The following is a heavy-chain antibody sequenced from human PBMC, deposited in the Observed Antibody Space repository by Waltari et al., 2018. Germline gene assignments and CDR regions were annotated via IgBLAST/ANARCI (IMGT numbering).Heavy chain of an antibody. J-gene: IGHJ6*02. Sequence: QVQLVQSGAEVKKPGASVKVSCKASGYTFTSYGISWVRQAPGQGLEWMGWISAYNGNTNYAQKLQGRVTMTTDTSTSTAYMELRSRRSDDTAVYYCARGGTGTYYYYYGMDVWGQGTTVTVSS. D-gene: IGHD1-1*01. CDR1: GYTFTSYG. V-gene: IGHV1-18*01. CDR2: ISAYNGNT. CDR3: ARGGTGTYYYYYGMDV.